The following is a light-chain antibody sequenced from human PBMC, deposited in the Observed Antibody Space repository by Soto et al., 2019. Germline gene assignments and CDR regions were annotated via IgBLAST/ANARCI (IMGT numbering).Light chain of an antibody. CDR3: QQYNSYPS. CDR2: DAS. CDR1: QSISSW. J-gene: IGKJ3*01. Sequence: DIQMTQSPSTLSASLGDRVAITCRASQSISSWLSWYQQKPGKAPKLLIYDASSLESGVPSRFSGSGSGTEFTLTISSLQPDDFATYYCQQYNSYPSFGPGTKVDIK. V-gene: IGKV1-5*01.